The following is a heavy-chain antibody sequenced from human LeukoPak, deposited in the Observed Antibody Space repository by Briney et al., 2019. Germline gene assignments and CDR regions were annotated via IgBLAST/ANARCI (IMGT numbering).Heavy chain of an antibody. CDR2: INPNSGGT. Sequence: ASVKVSCKASGYTFTGYYMHWVRQAPGRGLEWMGWINPNSGGTNYAQKFQGRVTMTRDTSISKAYMALGRLGSDDTAVYHCARGDYDILTGYSNWLDPWGQGTLVTVSS. CDR1: GYTFTGYY. J-gene: IGHJ5*02. V-gene: IGHV1-2*02. D-gene: IGHD3-9*01. CDR3: ARGDYDILTGYSNWLDP.